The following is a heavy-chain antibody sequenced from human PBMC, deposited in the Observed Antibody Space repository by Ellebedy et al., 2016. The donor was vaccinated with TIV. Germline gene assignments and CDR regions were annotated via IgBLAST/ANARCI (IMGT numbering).Heavy chain of an antibody. V-gene: IGHV1-69*06. CDR1: GYTFSGYY. D-gene: IGHD1-26*01. J-gene: IGHJ4*02. CDR3: ARLGVGVTSDY. Sequence: ASVKVSCKASGYTFSGYYVHWVRQAPGQGLEWMGGIIPIFGTANYAQKFQGRVTITADKSTSTAYMELSSLRSEDTAVYYCARLGVGVTSDYWGQGTLVTVSS. CDR2: IIPIFGTA.